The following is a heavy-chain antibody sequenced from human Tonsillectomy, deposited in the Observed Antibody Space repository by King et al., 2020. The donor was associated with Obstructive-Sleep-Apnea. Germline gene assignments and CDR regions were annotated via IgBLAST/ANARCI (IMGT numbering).Heavy chain of an antibody. J-gene: IGHJ6*02. Sequence: QITLKESGPALVKPTETLTLTCTFSGFSLSTSGMCVSWIRQPPGRALEWLARIDWDADKVYSTSLKTRLTISKDTSKNQVVLTMTNMYPVDTATYYGARTPAGMGVGLYAMDVWGQGTTVTVSS. CDR1: GFSLSTSGMC. CDR3: ARTPAGMGVGLYAMDV. D-gene: IGHD3-3*01. V-gene: IGHV2-70*04. CDR2: IDWDADK.